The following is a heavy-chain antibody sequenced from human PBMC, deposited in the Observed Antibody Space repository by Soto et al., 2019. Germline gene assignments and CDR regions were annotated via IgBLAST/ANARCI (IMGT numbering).Heavy chain of an antibody. CDR2: IYYSAST. CDR3: ARAGEGLFLDY. D-gene: IGHD2-21*01. V-gene: IGHV4-59*01. Sequence: QVQLQESGPGLVKPSETLSLTCTVSGGSISSYYWSWIRQPPGKGLEWIGYIYYSASTNYNPSLTTRVTISLDTSKNQFSLKLSSVTAADTAVYYCARAGEGLFLDYLCQATLVTVSS. J-gene: IGHJ4*02. CDR1: GGSISSYY.